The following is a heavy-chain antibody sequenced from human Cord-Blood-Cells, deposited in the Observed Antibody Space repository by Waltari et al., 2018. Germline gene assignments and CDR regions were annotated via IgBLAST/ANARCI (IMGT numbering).Heavy chain of an antibody. CDR3: ASCSSTSCYAFDI. Sequence: QVQLPESRPGLVKPSETLSLTCPVAGGAVSSGSSYWSWIRQPPGKGLEWIGYIYYSGSTNYNPSLKSRVTISVDTSKNQFSLKLSSVTAADTAVYYCASCSSTSCYAFDIWGQGTMVTVSS. D-gene: IGHD2-2*01. CDR1: GGAVSSGSSY. J-gene: IGHJ3*02. CDR2: IYYSGST. V-gene: IGHV4-61*01.